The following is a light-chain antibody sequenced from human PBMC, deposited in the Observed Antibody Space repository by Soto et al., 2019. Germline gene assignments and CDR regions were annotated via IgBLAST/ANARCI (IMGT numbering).Light chain of an antibody. CDR3: PAWDDSLSGPV. Sequence: QSVLTQPPSASGTPGQRVTISCTGSSSNIGSNYVYWYQQLPGTAPKLLIYRNNQRPSGVPDRFSGSKSGTSASLAISGLRSEDEADYYCPAWDDSLSGPVFGGGTKLTVL. J-gene: IGLJ2*01. CDR1: SSNIGSNY. CDR2: RNN. V-gene: IGLV1-47*01.